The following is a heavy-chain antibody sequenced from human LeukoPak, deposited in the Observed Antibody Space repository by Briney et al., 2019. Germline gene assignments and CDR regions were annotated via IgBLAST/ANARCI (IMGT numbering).Heavy chain of an antibody. V-gene: IGHV3-30*03. J-gene: IGHJ6*02. CDR1: GFTFSNFA. Sequence: GRSLRLSCAASGFTFSNFAIHWVRQAPGKGLEWVAVILYDGRNKYYGDSVEGRFTISRDNSKNTLYLQMNSLRAEDTAVYYCARGGEVVITTHYYYYGMDVWGQGTTVTVSS. CDR2: ILYDGRNK. D-gene: IGHD3-22*01. CDR3: ARGGEVVITTHYYYYGMDV.